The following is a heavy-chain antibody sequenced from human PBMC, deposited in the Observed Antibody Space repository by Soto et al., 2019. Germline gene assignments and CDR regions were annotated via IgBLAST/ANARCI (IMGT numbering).Heavy chain of an antibody. V-gene: IGHV1-18*01. D-gene: IGHD2-8*01. Sequence: QVQLVQSGPEVKKPGASVKVSCKTSGYSFASHGVSWVRQAPGQGLEWMGWISGYTGNTDYAQKSQGRLIVTSATSTSPAYMELRSLRSDDTAVYYCASAPHIVAMVYGGAENWLDSWGQGTLVTVSS. CDR1: GYSFASHG. CDR3: ASAPHIVAMVYGGAENWLDS. CDR2: ISGYTGNT. J-gene: IGHJ5*01.